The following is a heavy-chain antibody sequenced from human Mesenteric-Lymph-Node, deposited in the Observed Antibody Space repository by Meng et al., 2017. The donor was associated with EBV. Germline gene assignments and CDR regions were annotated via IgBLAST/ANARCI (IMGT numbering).Heavy chain of an antibody. D-gene: IGHD6-13*01. CDR1: GGALSSGCNY. CDR2: IYYSGST. V-gene: IGHV4-39*07. CDR3: ARDSSNWYTYFDY. Sequence: QLRIQESGSGRVKTSETLSLTLTVSGGALSSGCNYWGSIRQPPGKGLEWIGSIYYSGSTYYNPSLKSGVTISVDTSKNQFSLKLSPVTAADTAVYYCARDSSNWYTYFDYWGQGTLVTVSS. J-gene: IGHJ4*02.